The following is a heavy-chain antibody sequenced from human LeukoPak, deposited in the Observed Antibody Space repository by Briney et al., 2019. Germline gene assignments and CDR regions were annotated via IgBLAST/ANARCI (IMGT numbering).Heavy chain of an antibody. D-gene: IGHD1-26*01. Sequence: GGSLRLSCAASGFTFTGSAIHWVRQASGKGLEWVGRIRSKANSYATAYTASVKGRFTISRDDSKNTTYLQMNSLKTEDTAVYYCTRHTLGGSPIDYWGQGTLVTVSS. V-gene: IGHV3-73*01. J-gene: IGHJ4*02. CDR2: IRSKANSYAT. CDR1: GFTFTGSA. CDR3: TRHTLGGSPIDY.